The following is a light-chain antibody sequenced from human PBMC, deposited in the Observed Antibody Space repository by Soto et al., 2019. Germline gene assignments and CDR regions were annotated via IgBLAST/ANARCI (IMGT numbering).Light chain of an antibody. V-gene: IGKV1-5*03. CDR2: KAS. CDR1: QRISGW. J-gene: IGKJ4*01. Sequence: DIQITKSPSTLSAYVGYTVTITCLASQRISGWLAWHQQKPGKAPKLLIYKASSLESGVPSRFSGSGSGTDFTLTISSLDPEDFAVYYCQQRSSDWPHTFGAGPKVDIK. CDR3: QQRSSDWPHT.